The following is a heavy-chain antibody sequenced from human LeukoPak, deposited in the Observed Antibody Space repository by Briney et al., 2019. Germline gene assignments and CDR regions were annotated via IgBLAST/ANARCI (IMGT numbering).Heavy chain of an antibody. Sequence: ASVKVSCKASGYTFTDYYLHWVRQAPGQGLEWMGWINPSSGGTNYAQKFQGRVTMTRDTSIGTAYMELSRLRSEDTAVYYCARDRRKSMTTVTTLGYWGQGTLVTVSS. CDR3: ARDRRKSMTTVTTLGY. J-gene: IGHJ4*02. D-gene: IGHD4-17*01. CDR1: GYTFTDYY. CDR2: INPSSGGT. V-gene: IGHV1-2*02.